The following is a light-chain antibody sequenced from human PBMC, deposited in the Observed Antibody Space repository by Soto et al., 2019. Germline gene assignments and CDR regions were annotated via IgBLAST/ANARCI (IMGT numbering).Light chain of an antibody. CDR3: AAWDDSLNGPNYV. J-gene: IGLJ1*01. CDR1: NSNIGSNT. CDR2: SNN. V-gene: IGLV1-44*01. Sequence: QSVLTHPPSASGTPGQRVTISCSGSNSNIGSNTVNWYQQLPGTAPKLLIYSNNQRPSGVPDRFSGSKSGTSASLAISGLQSEDEADYYCAAWDDSLNGPNYVFGTGTKVTVL.